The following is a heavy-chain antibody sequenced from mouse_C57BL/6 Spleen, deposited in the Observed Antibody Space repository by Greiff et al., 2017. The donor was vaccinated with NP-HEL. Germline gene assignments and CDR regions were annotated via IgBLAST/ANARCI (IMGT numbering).Heavy chain of an antibody. D-gene: IGHD2-1*01. CDR1: GFTFTDYY. V-gene: IGHV7-3*01. CDR2: IRNKANGYTT. Sequence: EVNVVESGGGLVQPGGSLSLSCAASGFTFTDYYMSWVRQPPGKALEWLGFIRNKANGYTTEYSASVKGRFTISRDNSQSILYLQMNALRAEDSATYYCARFSPYGNVFDYWGQGTTLTVSS. CDR3: ARFSPYGNVFDY. J-gene: IGHJ2*01.